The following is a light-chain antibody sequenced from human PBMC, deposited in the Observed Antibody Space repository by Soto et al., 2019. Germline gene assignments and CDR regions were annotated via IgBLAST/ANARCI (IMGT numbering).Light chain of an antibody. CDR1: SSDVGGYNY. J-gene: IGLJ1*01. V-gene: IGLV2-14*01. Sequence: QSVLTQPASVSGSPGQSITISCTGTSSDVGGYNYVSWYQQHPGKAPKLMIYDVSNRPSGVSNRFSGSKSGNTASLTISGLQAEDEADYYCRSYTSSSTPGVFGTGTKVTVL. CDR3: RSYTSSSTPGV. CDR2: DVS.